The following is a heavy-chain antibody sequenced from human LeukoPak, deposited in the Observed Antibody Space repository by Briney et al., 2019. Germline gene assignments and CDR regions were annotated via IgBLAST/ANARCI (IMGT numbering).Heavy chain of an antibody. CDR2: ISSNSYTI. CDR1: GFTFSNYA. V-gene: IGHV3-48*04. D-gene: IGHD2-15*01. CDR3: ARVVCSGGYCYSDY. Sequence: PGGSLRLSCSASGFTFSNYAMNWVRQAPGKGLEWVSYISSNSYTIYYADSVKGRFTISRDNAKNSLYLQMSSLRAEDTAVYYCARVVCSGGYCYSDYWGQGTLVTVSS. J-gene: IGHJ4*02.